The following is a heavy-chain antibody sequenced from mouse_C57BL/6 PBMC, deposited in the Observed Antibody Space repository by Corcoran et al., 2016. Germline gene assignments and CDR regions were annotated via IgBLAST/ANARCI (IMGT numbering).Heavy chain of an antibody. D-gene: IGHD1-1*01. CDR3: ARRDYYGLDV. V-gene: IGHV1-80*01. CDR1: GYAFSSYW. CDR2: IYPGDGDT. J-gene: IGHJ1*03. Sequence: QVQLQQSGAELVKPGASVKISCKASGYAFSSYWMNWVQQRPGKGLAWIGQIYPGDGDTNYNGKFKGKATLTADKSSSTAYMQLSSLTSEDSAVYFCARRDYYGLDVWGTGTTVTVSS.